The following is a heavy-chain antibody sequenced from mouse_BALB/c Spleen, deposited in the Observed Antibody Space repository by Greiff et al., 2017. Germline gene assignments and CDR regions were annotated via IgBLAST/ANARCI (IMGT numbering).Heavy chain of an antibody. D-gene: IGHD2-2*01. J-gene: IGHJ2*01. V-gene: IGHV5-9-4*01. Sequence: EVHLVESGGGLVKPGGSLKLSCAASGFTFSSYAMSWVRQSPEKRLEWVAEISSGGSYTYYPDTVTGRFTISRDNAKNTLYLEMSSLRSEDTAMYYCARYYGYDDGLYFDYWGQGTTLTVSS. CDR1: GFTFSSYA. CDR2: ISSGGSYT. CDR3: ARYYGYDDGLYFDY.